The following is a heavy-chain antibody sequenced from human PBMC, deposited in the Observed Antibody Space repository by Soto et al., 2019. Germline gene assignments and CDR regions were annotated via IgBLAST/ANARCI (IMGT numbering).Heavy chain of an antibody. V-gene: IGHV4-59*08. J-gene: IGHJ5*02. CDR1: GGSISSYY. Sequence: LSLTCTVSGGSISSYYWSWIRQPPGKGLEWIGYIYYSGSTNYNPSLKSRVTISVDTSKNQCSLKLSSVTAADTAVYYCARAKAPLYSSSWYWFDPWGQGTLVTVSS. CDR2: IYYSGST. D-gene: IGHD6-13*01. CDR3: ARAKAPLYSSSWYWFDP.